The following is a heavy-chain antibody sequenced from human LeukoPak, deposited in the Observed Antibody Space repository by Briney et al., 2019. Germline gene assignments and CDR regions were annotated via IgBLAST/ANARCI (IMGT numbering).Heavy chain of an antibody. D-gene: IGHD6-25*01. Sequence: GRSLRLSCAASGFTFSSYAMHWVRQAPGKGLEWVAVISYDGSNKYYADSMKGRFTISRDLSTNTLYLQMNSLTTEDTAMYFCARRPVAAEYFQHWGQGTLVTVSS. CDR3: ARRPVAAEYFQH. V-gene: IGHV3-30-3*01. CDR1: GFTFSSYA. J-gene: IGHJ1*01. CDR2: ISYDGSNK.